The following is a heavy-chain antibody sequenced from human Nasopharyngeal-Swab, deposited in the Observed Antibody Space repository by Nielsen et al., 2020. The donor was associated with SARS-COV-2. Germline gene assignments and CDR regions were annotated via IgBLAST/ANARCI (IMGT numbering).Heavy chain of an antibody. CDR3: ARGLRVLGNFDY. J-gene: IGHJ4*02. CDR1: GFTFSDYY. D-gene: IGHD7-27*01. Sequence: GESLKISCAASGFTFSDYYMSWIRQAPGKGLEWVSFIRGTSGYKNYADSVKGRFTISRDNVKKSLYLQMNNLRAENTAVYYCARGLRVLGNFDYWGQGTLVTVSS. CDR2: IRGTSGYK. V-gene: IGHV3-11*06.